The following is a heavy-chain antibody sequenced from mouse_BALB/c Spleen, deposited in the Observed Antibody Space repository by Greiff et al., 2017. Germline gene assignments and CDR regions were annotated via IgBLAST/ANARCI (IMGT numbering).Heavy chain of an antibody. CDR1: GYTFTSYY. CDR3: TSNYGSSYHYYAMDY. D-gene: IGHD1-1*01. CDR2: INPSNGGT. J-gene: IGHJ4*01. V-gene: IGHV1S81*02. Sequence: VQLQQSGAELVKPGASVKLSCKASGYTFTSYYMYWVKQRPGQGLEWIGEINPSNGGTNFNEKFKSKATLTVDKSSSTAYMQLSSLTSEDSAVYYCTSNYGSSYHYYAMDYWGQGTSVTVSS.